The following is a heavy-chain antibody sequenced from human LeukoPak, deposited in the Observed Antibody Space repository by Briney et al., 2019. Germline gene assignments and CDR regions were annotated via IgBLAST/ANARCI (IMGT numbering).Heavy chain of an antibody. CDR2: INHSGST. Sequence: SETLSLTCAVYGGSFSGYYWSWIRQPPGKGLEWIGEINHSGSTNYNPSLKSRVTISVDRSKNQFSLKLSSVTAADTAVYYCAREVGYCSSTSCYTWFDPWGQGTLVTVSS. CDR1: GGSFSGYY. J-gene: IGHJ5*02. CDR3: AREVGYCSSTSCYTWFDP. V-gene: IGHV4-34*01. D-gene: IGHD2-2*02.